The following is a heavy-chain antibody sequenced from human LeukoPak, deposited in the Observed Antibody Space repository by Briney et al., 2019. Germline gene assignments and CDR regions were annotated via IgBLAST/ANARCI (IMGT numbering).Heavy chain of an antibody. V-gene: IGHV1-8*01. CDR1: GYTFTSYD. J-gene: IGHJ4*02. CDR3: ARNPANDYGGNDQDY. CDR2: MNPNSGNT. Sequence: GASVKVSCKASGYTFTSYDINWVRQATGQGLEWMGWMNPNSGNTGYAQKFQGGVTMTRNTSISTAYMELSSLRSEDTAVYYCARNPANDYGGNDQDYWGQGTLVTVSS. D-gene: IGHD4-23*01.